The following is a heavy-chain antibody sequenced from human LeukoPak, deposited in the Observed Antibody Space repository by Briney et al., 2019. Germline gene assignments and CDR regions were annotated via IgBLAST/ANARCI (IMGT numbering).Heavy chain of an antibody. V-gene: IGHV4-39*01. CDR2: IYYSGDT. Sequence: PSETLSLTCTVSGGSISGSSYYWGWIRQPPGKGLEWIGSIYYSGDTYYNPSLKSRVTISVDTSKNQFSLKLSSVTAADTAVYYCARHSGMTTVTAYLDCWGQGTLVTVSS. CDR3: ARHSGMTTVTAYLDC. D-gene: IGHD4-17*01. CDR1: GGSISGSSYY. J-gene: IGHJ4*02.